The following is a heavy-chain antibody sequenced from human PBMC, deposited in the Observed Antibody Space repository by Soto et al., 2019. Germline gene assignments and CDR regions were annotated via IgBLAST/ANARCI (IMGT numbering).Heavy chain of an antibody. Sequence: QVQLVQSGTEVKKPGSSVTVSCKASGGPYSKYSISWVRQAPGQGLEWGGRIIPIFDTTNYAQKFQGRATITADKSTSTVYLDLSSLRSEDTAVYYCARSLLGDDYESDGLDNWGQGTLVTVSS. CDR3: ARSLLGDDYESDGLDN. CDR2: IIPIFDTT. CDR1: GGPYSKYS. V-gene: IGHV1-69*08. J-gene: IGHJ4*02. D-gene: IGHD3-22*01.